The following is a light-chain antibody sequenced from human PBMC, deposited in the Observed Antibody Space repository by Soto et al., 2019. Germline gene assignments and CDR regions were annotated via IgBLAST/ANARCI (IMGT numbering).Light chain of an antibody. J-gene: IGLJ2*01. CDR3: SSFAGSPVV. CDR2: EVS. CDR1: SSDVGEENY. V-gene: IGLV2-8*01. Sequence: QSALTQPPSASGSPGQSVTITCSGTSSDVGEENYVSWYQQHPGKVPKLILYEVSKRPSGVPDRFSGSRSGNTASLTVSGLQAEDEADYYCSSFAGSPVVFGGGPKLTVL.